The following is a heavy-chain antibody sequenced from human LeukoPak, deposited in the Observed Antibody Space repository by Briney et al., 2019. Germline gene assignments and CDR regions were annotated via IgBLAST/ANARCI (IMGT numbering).Heavy chain of an antibody. J-gene: IGHJ6*03. CDR2: IFPIFGAT. V-gene: IGHV1-69*01. D-gene: IGHD3-16*01. CDR1: GGTFSNYA. Sequence: EASVKVSCQASGGTFSNYAISWVRQAPGQGLEWVGGIFPIFGATIYARNFQDRVTITADESTGTTYMDLSRLRSEDTAVYYCARDAYYYGDVEFSYYTYYMDVWGKGTPVTVSS. CDR3: ARDAYYYGDVEFSYYTYYMDV.